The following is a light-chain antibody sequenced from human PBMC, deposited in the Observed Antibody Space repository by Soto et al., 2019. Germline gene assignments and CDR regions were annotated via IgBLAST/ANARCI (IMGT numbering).Light chain of an antibody. Sequence: EIVLTQSPGTLSLSPGERATLSCRASQSVSSSYLAWYQQKPGQAPRLLVYGASNTATGIPDRFSGSGSGTDFTLTISRLEPEDFACYSCQQYGSSPYTFGQGTKLEIK. J-gene: IGKJ2*01. CDR3: QQYGSSPYT. CDR2: GAS. V-gene: IGKV3-20*01. CDR1: QSVSSSY.